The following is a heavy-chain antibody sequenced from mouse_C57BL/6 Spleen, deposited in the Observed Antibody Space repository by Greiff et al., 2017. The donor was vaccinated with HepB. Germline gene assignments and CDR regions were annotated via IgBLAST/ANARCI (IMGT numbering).Heavy chain of an antibody. CDR3: AREITTVVADWYFDV. D-gene: IGHD1-1*01. J-gene: IGHJ1*03. CDR1: GYTFTSYW. Sequence: QVQLQQPGAELVKPGASVKLSCKASGYTFTSYWMHWVKQRPGRGLEWIGRIDHNSGGNKYNEKFKSKATLTVDKPSSTAYMQLSSLTSEDSAVYYCAREITTVVADWYFDVWGTGTTVTVSS. CDR2: IDHNSGGN. V-gene: IGHV1-72*01.